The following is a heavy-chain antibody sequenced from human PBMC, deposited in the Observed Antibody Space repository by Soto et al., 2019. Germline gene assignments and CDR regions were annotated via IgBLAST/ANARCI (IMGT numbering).Heavy chain of an antibody. Sequence: GESLKISCEASGYSFTSYWIGWVRQIPWKGLEWMGIIHPVDSYTKYSPSFQGQVTISVDKSITTAYLQWSSLKASDTAMYYCARTPGPEVAASLEHYYFSGMDVWGQGTTLTVS. V-gene: IGHV5-51*01. CDR2: IHPVDSYT. D-gene: IGHD2-15*01. CDR3: ARTPGPEVAASLEHYYFSGMDV. CDR1: GYSFTSYW. J-gene: IGHJ6*02.